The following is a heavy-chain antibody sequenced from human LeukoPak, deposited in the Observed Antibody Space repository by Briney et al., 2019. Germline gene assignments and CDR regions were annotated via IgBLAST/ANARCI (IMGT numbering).Heavy chain of an antibody. CDR3: ASHPYYDSSGTNAGY. CDR2: ISAYNGNT. D-gene: IGHD3-22*01. V-gene: IGHV1-18*01. CDR1: GYTFTSYG. Sequence: GASVKVSCKASGYTFTSYGISWVRQAPGQGLEWMGWISAYNGNTNYTQKLQGRVTMTTDTSTSTAYMELSSLRSEDTAVYYCASHPYYDSSGTNAGYWGQGTLVTVSS. J-gene: IGHJ4*02.